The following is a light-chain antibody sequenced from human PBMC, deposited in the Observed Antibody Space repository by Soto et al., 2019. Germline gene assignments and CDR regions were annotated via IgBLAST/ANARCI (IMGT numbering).Light chain of an antibody. V-gene: IGKV1-33*01. CDR3: QQCDDVPPT. CDR1: QDINNC. Sequence: DIQMTQSPSSLSPSVGDRVTITCQASQDINNCLNWYQHKPGKAPKLLIYGASNLETGVPSRFSGSGSGTDCTFTISGLQPEDIATYFCQQCDDVPPTVGQGTKLEIK. CDR2: GAS. J-gene: IGKJ2*01.